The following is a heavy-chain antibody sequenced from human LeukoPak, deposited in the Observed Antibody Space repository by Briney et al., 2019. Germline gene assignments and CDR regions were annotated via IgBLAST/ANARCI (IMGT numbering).Heavy chain of an antibody. CDR2: ISAYNGNT. CDR3: ARDMGCSSTSCYHFFWYFDL. V-gene: IGHV1-18*01. J-gene: IGHJ2*01. D-gene: IGHD2-2*01. CDR1: GYTFTSYG. Sequence: ASVKVSCKASGYTFTSYGISWVRQAPGQGLEWMGWISAYNGNTNYAQKLQGRVTMTTDTSTSTAYMELRSLGSDDTAVYYCARDMGCSSTSCYHFFWYFDLWGRGTLVTVSS.